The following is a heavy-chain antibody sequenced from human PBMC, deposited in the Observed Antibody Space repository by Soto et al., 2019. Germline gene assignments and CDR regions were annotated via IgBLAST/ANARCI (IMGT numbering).Heavy chain of an antibody. CDR3: AKDTQWLPTGYFQH. Sequence: EVQLVESGGGLVQPGRSLRLSCAASGFTFGDYAMHWVRQAPGKGMEWVSGISWNSGSIGYADSVKGRFTISRDNAKNSLYLQMNRLRAEDTALYYCAKDTQWLPTGYFQHWGQGTLVTVSS. V-gene: IGHV3-9*01. CDR1: GFTFGDYA. D-gene: IGHD6-19*01. CDR2: ISWNSGSI. J-gene: IGHJ1*01.